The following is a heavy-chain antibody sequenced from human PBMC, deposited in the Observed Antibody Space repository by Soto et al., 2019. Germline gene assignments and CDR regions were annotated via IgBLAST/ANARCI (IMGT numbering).Heavy chain of an antibody. CDR3: ARASAAVVSVAGMDV. J-gene: IGHJ6*02. CDR2: ISSSSSYI. CDR1: GFTFSSYS. V-gene: IGHV3-21*01. D-gene: IGHD6-13*01. Sequence: GWSLRLSCAASGFTFSSYSMNWVRQAPGKGLEWVSSISSSSSYIYYADSVKGRFTISRDNAKNSLYLQMNSLRAEDTAVYYCARASAAVVSVAGMDVWGQGTTVTVSS.